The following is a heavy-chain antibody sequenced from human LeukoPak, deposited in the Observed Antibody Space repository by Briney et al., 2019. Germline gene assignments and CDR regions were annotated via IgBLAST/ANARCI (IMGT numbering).Heavy chain of an antibody. D-gene: IGHD3-3*01. CDR3: VKDSRTFGVSWYFDL. J-gene: IGHJ2*01. CDR1: GFTFSSYA. V-gene: IGHV3-23*01. Sequence: GGSLRLSCAASGFTFSSYAMSWVRQAPGKEPEWVSSVSGSNNYIYYADSVKGRFTISRDNSNNTLYLQMNSLRAEDTALYFCVKDSRTFGVSWYFDLWGRGTLVTVSS. CDR2: VSGSNNYI.